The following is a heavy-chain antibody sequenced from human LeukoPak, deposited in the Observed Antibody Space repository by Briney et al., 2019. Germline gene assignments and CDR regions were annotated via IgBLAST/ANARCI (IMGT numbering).Heavy chain of an antibody. CDR1: RFTFSTYW. V-gene: IGHV3-74*01. J-gene: IGHJ6*02. CDR2: INSDGRTT. Sequence: GGSLRLSCATSRFTFSTYWMHWVRQTPGKELEWVARINSDGRTTVYADSVRGRFAISRDNAKNTLYLQMNSLRAEDTAVYYCTSDSPDYGMDVWGQGTTVIVSS. CDR3: TSDSPDYGMDV.